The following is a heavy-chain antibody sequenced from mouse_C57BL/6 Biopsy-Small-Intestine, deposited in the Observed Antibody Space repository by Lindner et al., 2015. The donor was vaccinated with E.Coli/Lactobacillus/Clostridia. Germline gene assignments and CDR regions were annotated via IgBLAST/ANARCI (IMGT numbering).Heavy chain of an antibody. CDR3: ASSRSSYGYFDV. D-gene: IGHD1-1*01. V-gene: IGHV1-31*01. Sequence: VQLQESGPELVRPGASVKISCKASGYSFTGYYMHWVKQSHGNILDWIGYIYPYNGLSSYNQKFKGKATLTVDKSSTTAYMELRSLTSVDSAVYYCASSRSSYGYFDVWGTGTTVTVSS. CDR2: IYPYNGLS. J-gene: IGHJ1*03. CDR1: GYSFTGYY.